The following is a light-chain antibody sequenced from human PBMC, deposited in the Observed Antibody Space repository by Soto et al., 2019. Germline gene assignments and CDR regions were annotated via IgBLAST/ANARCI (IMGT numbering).Light chain of an antibody. CDR3: QQFDSVPLT. Sequence: DVQMTQSPSSLSASVGDRVTITCQASHDIGTYLNWYQHKPGKAPKLLIFDTSHLATGVPARFSGSGSDTYFTFTITNLQAEDFAGYYCQQFDSVPLTFGGGSHVEI. V-gene: IGKV1-33*01. CDR2: DTS. CDR1: HDIGTY. J-gene: IGKJ4*01.